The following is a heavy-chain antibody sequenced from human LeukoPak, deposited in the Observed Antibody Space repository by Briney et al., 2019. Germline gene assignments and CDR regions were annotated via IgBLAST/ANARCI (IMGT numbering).Heavy chain of an antibody. D-gene: IGHD6-19*01. V-gene: IGHV3-30*04. Sequence: GGSPRLSCAASGFTFSSYAMDWVRQAPGKGLAWVASISYDGTNKYYADSVKGRFTTSRDDSKNTLYLQMNSLRTEDTAVYYCATSISVAENAFDIWGQGTMVTVSS. CDR1: GFTFSSYA. J-gene: IGHJ3*02. CDR2: ISYDGTNK. CDR3: ATSISVAENAFDI.